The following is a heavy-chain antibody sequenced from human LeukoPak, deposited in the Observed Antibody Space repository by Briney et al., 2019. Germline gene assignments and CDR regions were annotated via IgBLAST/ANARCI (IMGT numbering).Heavy chain of an antibody. CDR3: ARGVEKATINELNY. D-gene: IGHD5-24*01. CDR1: GFTFRDYW. CDR2: IRGDGNDV. V-gene: IGHV3-74*01. Sequence: GGSLRLSCVASGFTFRDYWMHWVRHAPGKGLVWVSRIRGDGNDVSYADSVEGRFTISRDNAKNMLYLQMSSLRVEDTALYYCARGVEKATINELNYWGQGTLVTVSS. J-gene: IGHJ4*02.